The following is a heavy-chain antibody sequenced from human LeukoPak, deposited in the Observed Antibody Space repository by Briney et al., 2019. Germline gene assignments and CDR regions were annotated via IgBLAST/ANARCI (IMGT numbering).Heavy chain of an antibody. V-gene: IGHV5-51*01. CDR2: IYPGDFDT. J-gene: IGHJ3*02. CDR3: ARAAISGYYAFDT. CDR1: GYSFVSHW. Sequence: TGESLKISCQGSGYSFVSHWIVWVRQMPGKGLEWMGIIYPGDFDTRYSPSFQGQVTISADKSIRTAYLQWSSLKASDTAMYYCARAAISGYYAFDTWGQGTMVTVSS. D-gene: IGHD3-22*01.